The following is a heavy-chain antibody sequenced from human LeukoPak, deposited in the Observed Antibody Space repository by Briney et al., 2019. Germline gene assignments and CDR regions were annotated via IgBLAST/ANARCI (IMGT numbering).Heavy chain of an antibody. D-gene: IGHD3-22*01. CDR3: AKTSISGYAFHY. CDR2: ISGSGVST. Sequence: QAGGSLRLSCAASGFTFSSYAMSWVRQAPGKGLEWVSAISGSGVSTHYADSAKGRFTISRDNSKNTLHLLMNSLRAEDTAVYYCAKTSISGYAFHYWGQGTLVTVSS. CDR1: GFTFSSYA. V-gene: IGHV3-23*01. J-gene: IGHJ4*02.